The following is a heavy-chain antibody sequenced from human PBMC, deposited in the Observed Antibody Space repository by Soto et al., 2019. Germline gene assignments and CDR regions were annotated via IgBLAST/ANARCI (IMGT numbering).Heavy chain of an antibody. Sequence: GGSLRLSCAASGFTFSSYGMHWVRQAPGKGLEWVAVISYDGSNKYYADSVKGRFTISRDNSKNTLYLQMNSLRAEDTAVYYCAKDQVGAGYCISTSCTGRGWYYYYGMDVWGQGTTVTVSS. CDR3: AKDQVGAGYCISTSCTGRGWYYYYGMDV. CDR2: ISYDGSNK. CDR1: GFTFSSYG. V-gene: IGHV3-30*18. J-gene: IGHJ6*02. D-gene: IGHD2-2*01.